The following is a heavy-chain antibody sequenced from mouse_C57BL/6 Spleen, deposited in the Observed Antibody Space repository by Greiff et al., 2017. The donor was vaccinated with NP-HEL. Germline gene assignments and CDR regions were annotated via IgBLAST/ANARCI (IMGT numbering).Heavy chain of an antibody. CDR3: ASHGFDY. CDR2: ISSGGSYT. CDR1: GFTFSSYG. Sequence: EVQGVESGGDLVKPGGSLKLSCAASGFTFSSYGMSWVRQTPDKRLEWVATISSGGSYTYYPDSVKGRFTISRDNAKNTLYLQMSSLKPEDTAMYYCASHGFDYWGQGTTLTVSS. J-gene: IGHJ2*01. V-gene: IGHV5-6*01.